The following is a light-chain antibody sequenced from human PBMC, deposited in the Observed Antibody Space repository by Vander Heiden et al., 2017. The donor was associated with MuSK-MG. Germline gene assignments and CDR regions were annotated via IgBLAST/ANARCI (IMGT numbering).Light chain of an antibody. J-gene: IGKJ2*01. CDR1: ESYSSSY. CDR2: GAS. CDR3: QYFSSSPPYT. V-gene: IGKV3-20*01. Sequence: EIVLTQSPATLSLFPGERATLYCRARESYSSSYLVWYQQKPGQAPRLLIHGASTRATGIPDRFMGSGSGTDFTLTISRLEPEDFAVYYCQYFSSSPPYTFGQGTKVEIK.